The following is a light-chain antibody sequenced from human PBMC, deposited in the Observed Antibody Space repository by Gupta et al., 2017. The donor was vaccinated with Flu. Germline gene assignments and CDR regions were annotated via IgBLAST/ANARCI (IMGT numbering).Light chain of an antibody. Sequence: GSDIQSRTVHWYQQKPGDAPVLVVYDDFERPSGIPDRFSGSTSASPATLTSTRVEAGEEADYYCQVWDSGSGHVLFGGGTKLTVL. CDR3: QVWDSGSGHVL. J-gene: IGLJ2*01. V-gene: IGLV3-21*02. CDR1: DIQSRT. CDR2: DDF.